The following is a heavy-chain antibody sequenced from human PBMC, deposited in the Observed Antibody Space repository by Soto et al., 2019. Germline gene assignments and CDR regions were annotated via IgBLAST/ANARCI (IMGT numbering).Heavy chain of an antibody. V-gene: IGHV4-59*01. CDR1: GASISSYY. CDR2: IYHSGSS. D-gene: IGHD6-19*01. CDR3: ASDRWLDW. Sequence: SETLSLTCTVSGASISSYYWSWIRQPPGKGLEWIGYIYHSGSSDYNPSLKSRVTISVDTSKNQFSLNLRSVTAADTAVYYCASDRWLDWWGQGSPVTVSS. J-gene: IGHJ4*02.